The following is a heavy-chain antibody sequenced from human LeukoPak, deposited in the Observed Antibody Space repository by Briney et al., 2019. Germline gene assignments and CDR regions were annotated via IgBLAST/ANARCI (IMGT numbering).Heavy chain of an antibody. V-gene: IGHV3-23*01. CDR1: GFTFSSYA. D-gene: IGHD3-22*01. CDR2: ISGSGGST. J-gene: IGHJ4*02. CDR3: ARDKGDFHTSGSLFVF. Sequence: GGSLRLSCAASGFTFSSYAMSWVRQAPGKGLEWVSAISGSGGSTYYADSVKGRFTISRDNSKNTLYLQMNSLRAEDTAVYYCARDKGDFHTSGSLFVFGGQGTLVTVSS.